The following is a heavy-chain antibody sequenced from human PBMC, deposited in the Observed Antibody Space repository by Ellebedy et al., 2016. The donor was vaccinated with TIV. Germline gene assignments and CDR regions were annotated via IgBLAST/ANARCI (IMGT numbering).Heavy chain of an antibody. CDR2: IYYNGST. CDR3: ARAQGAATGWFDP. D-gene: IGHD2-15*01. J-gene: IGHJ5*02. CDR1: GGSISSGNYY. Sequence: MPSETLSLTCTVSGGSISSGNYYWSWIRQPPGKGLEWIGYIYYNGSTYYNPSLKSRLIISVDTSKNQFSLKVRSVTAADTAVYYCARAQGAATGWFDPWGQGTLVTVSS. V-gene: IGHV4-30-4*01.